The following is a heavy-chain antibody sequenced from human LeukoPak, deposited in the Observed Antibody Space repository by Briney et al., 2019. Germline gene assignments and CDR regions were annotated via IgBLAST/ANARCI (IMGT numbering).Heavy chain of an antibody. J-gene: IGHJ3*02. CDR3: ARVRRDGYNWGAFDI. CDR1: GYTFIDYY. CDR2: INPNSGDT. D-gene: IGHD5-24*01. Sequence: GASVKVSCKTSGYTFIDYYIHWVRQAPGQGLEWMGRINPNSGDTNYAQKFQGRVTMTRDTSISTAYMELSRLRSDDTAVYYCARVRRDGYNWGAFDIWGQGTMVTVSS. V-gene: IGHV1-2*06.